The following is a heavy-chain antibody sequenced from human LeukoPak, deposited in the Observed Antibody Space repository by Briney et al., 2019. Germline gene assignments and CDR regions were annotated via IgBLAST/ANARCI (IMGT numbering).Heavy chain of an antibody. Sequence: PGGSLRLSCVASGFTTRSFGMSWVRQAPGRGLEWVSGISNGGSDTFYADSVKGRFTVSSDNSKNTLYLQMDSLRAEDTAVYYCATVTAHIYYYFYGMDVWGQGTTVTVS. CDR3: ATVTAHIYYYFYGMDV. D-gene: IGHD2-21*01. CDR2: ISNGGSDT. J-gene: IGHJ6*02. V-gene: IGHV3-23*01. CDR1: GFTTRSFG.